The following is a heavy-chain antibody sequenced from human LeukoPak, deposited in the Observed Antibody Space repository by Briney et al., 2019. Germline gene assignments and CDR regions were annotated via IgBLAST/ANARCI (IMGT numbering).Heavy chain of an antibody. Sequence: QPGGSLRLSCAASGFTFSSYAMSWVRQAPGKGLEWVSAISGSGGSTYYADSVKGRFTISRDNSKNTLYLQMNSLRAEDTAVYYCAKEEAGITGTRGVVGRYNWFDPWGQGTLVTVSS. D-gene: IGHD1-7*01. CDR1: GFTFSSYA. CDR2: ISGSGGST. J-gene: IGHJ5*02. CDR3: AKEEAGITGTRGVVGRYNWFDP. V-gene: IGHV3-23*01.